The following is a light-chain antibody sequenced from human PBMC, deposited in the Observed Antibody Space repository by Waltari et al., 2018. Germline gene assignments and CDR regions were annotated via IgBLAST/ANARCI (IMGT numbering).Light chain of an antibody. V-gene: IGKV1-5*03. CDR3: QQYNSYPLT. Sequence: DIQMTQSPSTLSASVGDRVTITCRASQSINSWLAWYQQKPGKVPKLLIYKASTLESGVPSTFSGRGSGTEFTFTISSLQPDDSATYFCQQYNSYPLTFGGGTKVQIK. CDR2: KAS. J-gene: IGKJ4*01. CDR1: QSINSW.